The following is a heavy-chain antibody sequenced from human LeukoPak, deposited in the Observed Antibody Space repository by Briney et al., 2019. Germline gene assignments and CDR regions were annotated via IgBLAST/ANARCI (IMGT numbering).Heavy chain of an antibody. Sequence: GGSLRLYCAASGFTFSSYWMSWVRQAPGKGLEWVANIKQDGSEKYYVDSVKGRFTISRDNAKNSLYLQMNSLRAEDTAVYYCAREPKNWGRPSLVAFDIWGQGTMVTVSS. D-gene: IGHD3-16*01. V-gene: IGHV3-7*01. CDR1: GFTFSSYW. J-gene: IGHJ3*02. CDR3: AREPKNWGRPSLVAFDI. CDR2: IKQDGSEK.